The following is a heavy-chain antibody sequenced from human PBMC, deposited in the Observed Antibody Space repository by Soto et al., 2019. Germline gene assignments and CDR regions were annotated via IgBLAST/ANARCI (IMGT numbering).Heavy chain of an antibody. CDR2: IWYDGSNK. CDR1: GFTFSSYG. V-gene: IGHV3-33*01. D-gene: IGHD2-15*01. Sequence: QVQLVESGGGVVQPGRSLRLSCAASGFTFSSYGMHWVRQAPGKGLEWVAVIWYDGSNKYYADSVKGRFTISRDNSKNTLYLQMNSLRAEDTAVYYCARELSTNGGNEDDYWGQGTLVTVSS. J-gene: IGHJ4*02. CDR3: ARELSTNGGNEDDY.